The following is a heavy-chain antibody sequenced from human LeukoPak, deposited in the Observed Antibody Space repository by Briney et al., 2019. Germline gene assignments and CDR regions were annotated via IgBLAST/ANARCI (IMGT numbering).Heavy chain of an antibody. CDR3: ARDSGPDYVWGSYRYFDY. J-gene: IGHJ4*02. D-gene: IGHD3-16*02. CDR2: ISSGSSPT. Sequence: GGSLRLSCAASGFNFDNHGMSWVRQPPGKGLEWVSCISSGSSPTYIADSMKGRFTISRDSAKNSVYLQINGLRAEDTAFYYCARDSGPDYVWGSYRYFDYWGQGTLVTVSS. V-gene: IGHV3-20*04. CDR1: GFNFDNHG.